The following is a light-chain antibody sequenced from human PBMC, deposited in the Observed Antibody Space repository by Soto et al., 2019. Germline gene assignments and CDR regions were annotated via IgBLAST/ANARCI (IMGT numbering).Light chain of an antibody. CDR1: QDIAAY. J-gene: IGKJ5*01. Sequence: DIQFTQSPASLSSFLLDIVTITYRASQDIAAYLAWYQQKPGRAPELLIHAASSLQSGVPSRFSGSGSGTDFTLTINSLQPEDFATYYCQQAYSCPITFGQGTRLEIK. V-gene: IGKV1D-12*01. CDR2: AAS. CDR3: QQAYSCPIT.